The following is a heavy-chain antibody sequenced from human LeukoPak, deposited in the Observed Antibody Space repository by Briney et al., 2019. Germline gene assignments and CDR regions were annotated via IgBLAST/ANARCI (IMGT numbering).Heavy chain of an antibody. CDR1: GFTFDDYA. CDR2: ISWNSGSI. J-gene: IGHJ3*02. Sequence: PGRSLRLSCAASGFTFDDYAMHWVRQAPGKGLEWVSGISWNSGSIGYADSVKGRFTISRDNAKNSLYLQMNSLRAEDTALYYCAKDVMGYSGYDYGSGAFDIWGQGTMVTVSS. D-gene: IGHD5-12*01. CDR3: AKDVMGYSGYDYGSGAFDI. V-gene: IGHV3-9*01.